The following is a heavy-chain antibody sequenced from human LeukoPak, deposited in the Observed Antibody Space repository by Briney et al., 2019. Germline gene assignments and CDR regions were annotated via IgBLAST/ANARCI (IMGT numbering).Heavy chain of an antibody. J-gene: IGHJ4*02. V-gene: IGHV4-38-2*02. Sequence: PSETLSLTCTISAYSVTSDYFWGWIRQPPGKGLDWIGNVDPSGNTYYNPSLKSRATISLDTSKKDFSLKLTSVTAADTAIYYCATVRASHYGDWFFDYWGQGTLVTVSS. CDR3: ATVRASHYGDWFFDY. CDR1: AYSVTSDYF. D-gene: IGHD4-17*01. CDR2: VDPSGNT.